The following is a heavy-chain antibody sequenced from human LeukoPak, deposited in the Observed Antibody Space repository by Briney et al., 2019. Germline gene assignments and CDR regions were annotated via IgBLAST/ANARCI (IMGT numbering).Heavy chain of an antibody. CDR1: GFTFSSYA. J-gene: IGHJ4*02. Sequence: PGGSLRLSCAASGFTFSSYAMSWIRQPPGKGLEWIGEINHSGSTNYNPSLKSRVTISVDTSKNQFSLKLSSVTAADTAVYYCARYVLGNGDYWDYWGQGTLVTVSS. V-gene: IGHV4-34*01. CDR3: ARYVLGNGDYWDY. D-gene: IGHD4-17*01. CDR2: INHSGST.